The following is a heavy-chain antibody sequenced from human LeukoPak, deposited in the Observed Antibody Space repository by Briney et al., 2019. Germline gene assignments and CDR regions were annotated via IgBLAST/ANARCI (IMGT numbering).Heavy chain of an antibody. CDR3: ARVGPGIYFDY. D-gene: IGHD1-26*01. Sequence: GGSLRPSCAASGFTFSSYSMNWVRQAPGKGLEWVSYISSSSSTIYYADSVKGRFTISRDNAKNSLYLQMNSLRAEDTAVYYCARVGPGIYFDYWGQGTLVTVSS. J-gene: IGHJ4*02. CDR2: ISSSSSTI. V-gene: IGHV3-48*04. CDR1: GFTFSSYS.